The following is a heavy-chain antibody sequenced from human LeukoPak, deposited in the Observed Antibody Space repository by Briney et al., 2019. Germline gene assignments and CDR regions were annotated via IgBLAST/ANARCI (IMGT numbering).Heavy chain of an antibody. J-gene: IGHJ4*02. CDR3: ATLSQTLPLDY. CDR1: GFTFTTYW. Sequence: GGSLRLSCAASGFTFTTYWIHWVRQAPGKGLVRVSVISTDGSDTRYTDSVKGRFTMSRDNAKNTVYLQMNSLRVEDTVVYYCATLSQTLPLDYWGQGVQVTVSS. D-gene: IGHD3-16*01. CDR2: ISTDGSDT. V-gene: IGHV3-74*01.